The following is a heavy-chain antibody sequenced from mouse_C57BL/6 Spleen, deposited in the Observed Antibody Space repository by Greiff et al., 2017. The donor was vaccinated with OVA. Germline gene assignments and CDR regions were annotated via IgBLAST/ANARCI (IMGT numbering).Heavy chain of an antibody. CDR3: ARKGANWDAMDY. CDR2: INPGSGGT. J-gene: IGHJ4*01. V-gene: IGHV1-54*01. Sequence: QVHVKQSGAELVRPGTSVKVSCKASGYAFTNYLIEWVKQRPGQGLEWIGVINPGSGGTNYNEKFKGKATLTADKSSSTAYMQLSSLTSEDSAVYFCARKGANWDAMDYWGQGTSVTVSS. D-gene: IGHD4-1*01. CDR1: GYAFTNYL.